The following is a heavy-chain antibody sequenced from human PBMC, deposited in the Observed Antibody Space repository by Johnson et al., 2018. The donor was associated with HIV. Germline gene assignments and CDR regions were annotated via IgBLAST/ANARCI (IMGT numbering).Heavy chain of an antibody. J-gene: IGHJ3*02. V-gene: IGHV3-11*04. D-gene: IGHD1-26*01. CDR1: GFTFSHFY. CDR2: ISTSCSNI. Sequence: QVQLVESGGDLVKPGASLRLSCTASGFTFSHFYMSWIRQAPGKALEWVSYISTSCSNIYYANSVRGRFTISRDNAKNSLYLQMNFLRPEDTAVYYCARFMGSTWSDASDIWGQGTMVIVSS. CDR3: ARFMGSTWSDASDI.